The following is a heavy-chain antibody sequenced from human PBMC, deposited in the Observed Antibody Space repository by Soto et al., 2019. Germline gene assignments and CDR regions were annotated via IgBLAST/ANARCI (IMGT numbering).Heavy chain of an antibody. CDR1: GYTLTELS. Sequence: QVQLVQSGAEVKKPGASVKVSCKVSGYTLTELSMHWVRQAPGKGLEWMGGFDPEDGETIYAQKFQGRVTITEDTSTDTAYMELSSLRSEDTAVYYCATDITGSSRSGRRYFDYWGQGTLVTVSS. D-gene: IGHD2-2*01. CDR2: FDPEDGET. J-gene: IGHJ4*02. CDR3: ATDITGSSRSGRRYFDY. V-gene: IGHV1-24*01.